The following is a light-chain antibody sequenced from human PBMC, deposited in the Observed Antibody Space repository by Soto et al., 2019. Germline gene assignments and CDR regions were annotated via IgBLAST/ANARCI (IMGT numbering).Light chain of an antibody. CDR2: DAS. CDR3: QQFNSYPRT. J-gene: IGKJ2*01. V-gene: IGKV1-13*02. CDR1: QGISSA. Sequence: AIQLTQSPSSLSAAVGDRVTITCRASQGISSALAWYQQKPGKAPKLLIYDASSLESGVPSRFSGSGSGTDFTLSISSLQPEDFATYYCQQFNSYPRTFGQGTKLEIK.